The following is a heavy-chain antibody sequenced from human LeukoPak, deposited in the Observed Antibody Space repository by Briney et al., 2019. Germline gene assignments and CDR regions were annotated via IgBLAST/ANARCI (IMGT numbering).Heavy chain of an antibody. J-gene: IGHJ6*02. CDR2: IYYSGST. CDR1: GDSVSSGSYY. CDR3: ARGATPVDYYYGMDV. Sequence: SETLSLTCTVSGDSVSSGSYYWSWIRQPPGKGLEWIGYIYYSGSTNYNPSLKSRVTIPVDTSKNQFSLKLSSVTAADTAVYYCARGATPVDYYYGMDVWGQGTTVTVSS. D-gene: IGHD1-26*01. V-gene: IGHV4-61*01.